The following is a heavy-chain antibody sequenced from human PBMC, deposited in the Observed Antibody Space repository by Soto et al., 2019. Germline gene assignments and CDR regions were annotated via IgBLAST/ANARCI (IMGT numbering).Heavy chain of an antibody. J-gene: IGHJ5*01. V-gene: IGHV3-23*01. CDR3: VKLSDYHLLSWFDA. D-gene: IGHD3-16*01. CDR1: GFSFSTYA. Sequence: EAQLLESGGGLVQPGGSLKLSCAASGFSFSTYAMSWFRQAPGKGLVWISGISAGGGNTLYADSVRVRFTISRDNSKNTLYLRINSLRAEDTCLYYCVKLSDYHLLSWFDAWGHGTLVTVSS. CDR2: ISAGGGNT.